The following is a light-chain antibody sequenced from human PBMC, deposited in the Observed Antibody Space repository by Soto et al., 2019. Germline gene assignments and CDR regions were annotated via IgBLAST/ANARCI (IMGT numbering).Light chain of an antibody. CDR3: QQCGSSPWT. CDR2: AAS. J-gene: IGKJ1*01. V-gene: IGKV3-20*01. CDR1: QSVSSYY. Sequence: EIVLTQSPGTPSLSPGERATLSCRASQSVSSYYLAWYQQKPGQAPRLLIYAASSRATGIPDRFSGGGSGTDFTLTISRLEPEDFAVYYCQQCGSSPWTFGQGTKV.